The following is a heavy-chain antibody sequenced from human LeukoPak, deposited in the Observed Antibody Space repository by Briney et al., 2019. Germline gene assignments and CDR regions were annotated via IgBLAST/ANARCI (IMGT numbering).Heavy chain of an antibody. D-gene: IGHD5-18*01. V-gene: IGHV4-4*07. CDR2: IYTSGST. CDR3: ASLPRGYSYGYGDAFDI. J-gene: IGHJ3*02. Sequence: SETLSLTCTVSGGSISSYYWSWIRQPAGKGLEWLGRIYTSGSTNYNPSLKSRVTMSVDTSKNQFSLKLSSVTAADTAVYYCASLPRGYSYGYGDAFDIWGQGQWSPSLQ. CDR1: GGSISSYY.